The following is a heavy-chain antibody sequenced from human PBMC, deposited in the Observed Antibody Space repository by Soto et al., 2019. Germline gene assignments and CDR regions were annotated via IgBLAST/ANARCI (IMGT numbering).Heavy chain of an antibody. CDR2: IYYSGSN. V-gene: IGHV4-31*03. CDR3: AGDGSTLLTAFDI. J-gene: IGHJ3*02. D-gene: IGHD3-10*01. Sequence: QVQLQESGPGLVKPSQTLSLTCTVSGGSISSGGFYWSWIRQHPGKGLEWIGYIYYSGSNYYNPALTSRVTISVDTSKNQSAMKLSSVTAADTAVYYCAGDGSTLLTAFDIWGQGTMVTVSS. CDR1: GGSISSGGFY.